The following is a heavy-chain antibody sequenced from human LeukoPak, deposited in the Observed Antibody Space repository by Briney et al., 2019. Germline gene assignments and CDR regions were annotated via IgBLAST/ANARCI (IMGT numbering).Heavy chain of an antibody. D-gene: IGHD2-21*01. CDR1: GDSITRRSSY. CDR2: IYDSGST. CDR3: VRGDFDI. V-gene: IGHV4-61*05. Sequence: PSETLSLTCTVSGDSITRRSSYWAWIRQPPGKGLEWIGYIYDSGSTNYNPSLKSRVTISVDTSKNQFSLKMSSVTAADTAMYYCVRGDFDIWGQGTMVTVSS. J-gene: IGHJ3*02.